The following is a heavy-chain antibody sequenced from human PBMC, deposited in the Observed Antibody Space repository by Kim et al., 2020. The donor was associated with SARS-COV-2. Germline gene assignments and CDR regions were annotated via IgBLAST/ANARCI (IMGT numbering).Heavy chain of an antibody. J-gene: IGHJ4*02. D-gene: IGHD3-9*01. Sequence: SETLSLTCTVSGGSISSSSYYWGWIRQPPGKGLEWIGSIYYSGSTYYNPSLKSRVTISVDTSKNQFSLKLSSVTAADTAVYYCARQPGFDWSTFNYWGQGTLVTVSS. V-gene: IGHV4-39*01. CDR3: ARQPGFDWSTFNY. CDR1: GGSISSSSYY. CDR2: IYYSGST.